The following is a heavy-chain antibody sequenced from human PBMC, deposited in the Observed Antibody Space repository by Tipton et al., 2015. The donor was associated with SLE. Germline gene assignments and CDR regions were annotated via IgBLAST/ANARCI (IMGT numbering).Heavy chain of an antibody. Sequence: TLSLTCTVSGGSISSYYWSWIRQPPGKGLEWIGYIYYSGSTNYNPSLKSRVTISVDTSKNQFSLKLSSVTAADTAVYYCARDGYSGYDPYYFDYWGQGTLVTVSS. CDR2: IYYSGST. J-gene: IGHJ4*02. V-gene: IGHV4-59*12. CDR1: GGSISSYY. D-gene: IGHD5-12*01. CDR3: ARDGYSGYDPYYFDY.